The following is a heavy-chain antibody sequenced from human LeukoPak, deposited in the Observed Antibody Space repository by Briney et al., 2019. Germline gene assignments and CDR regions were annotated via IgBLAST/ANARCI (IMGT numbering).Heavy chain of an antibody. CDR2: TRSDGSNK. V-gene: IGHV3-30*02. Sequence: GGSLRLSCAASGFTFSSYAMHWVRQAPGKGLEWVAFTRSDGSNKYYADSVKGRFTISRDNSKNTLYLQMNSLRAEDTAVYYCAKGLYSSGDAFDIWGQGTMITVYS. J-gene: IGHJ3*02. D-gene: IGHD3-22*01. CDR3: AKGLYSSGDAFDI. CDR1: GFTFSSYA.